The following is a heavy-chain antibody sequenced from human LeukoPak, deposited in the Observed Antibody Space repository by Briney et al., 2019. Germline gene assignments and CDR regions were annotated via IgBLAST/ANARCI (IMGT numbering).Heavy chain of an antibody. J-gene: IGHJ4*02. Sequence: PGGSLRLSCAASGFTFSTYAIHWVRQAPGKGLEWMAVISYDGSNKYYADSVMGRFTISKDNSKNTLYLHMNSLRAEDTAVYYCARDPPTQFYAPYYFDFWGQGALVTVSS. CDR2: ISYDGSNK. CDR3: ARDPPTQFYAPYYFDF. V-gene: IGHV3-30*04. CDR1: GFTFSTYA. D-gene: IGHD2/OR15-2a*01.